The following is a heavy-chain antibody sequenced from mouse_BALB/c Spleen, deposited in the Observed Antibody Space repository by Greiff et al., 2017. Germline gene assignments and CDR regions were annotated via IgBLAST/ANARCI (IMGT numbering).Heavy chain of an antibody. CDR3: ARWGAGYDWYFDV. V-gene: IGHV3-8*02. Sequence: EVQLQQSGPSLVKPSQTLSLTCSVTGDSITSGYWNWIRKFPGNKLEYMGYISYSGSTYYNPSLKSRISITRDTSKNQYYLQLNSVTTEDTATYYCARWGAGYDWYFDVWGAGTTVTVSS. J-gene: IGHJ1*01. CDR1: GDSITSGY. D-gene: IGHD2-2*01. CDR2: ISYSGST.